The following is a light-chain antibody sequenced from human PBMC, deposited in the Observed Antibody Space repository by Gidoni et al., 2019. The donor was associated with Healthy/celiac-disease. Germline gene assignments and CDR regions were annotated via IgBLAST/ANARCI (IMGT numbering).Light chain of an antibody. CDR1: KLGDKY. V-gene: IGLV3-1*01. CDR3: QAWDSSTVV. Sequence: SYDLPKPPSVSVSPGQTASITCSGDKLGDKYACWYQQKPGQSPVLVIYQDSKRPSVIPERFSGSNSGNTATLTLSGTQAMDEADYYCQAWDSSTVVFGVGTKLTVL. J-gene: IGLJ2*01. CDR2: QDS.